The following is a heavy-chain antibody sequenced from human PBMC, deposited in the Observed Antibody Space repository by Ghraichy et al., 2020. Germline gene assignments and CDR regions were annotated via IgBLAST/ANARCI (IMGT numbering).Heavy chain of an antibody. Sequence: GESLNISCKGSGYMFSNYWIGWVRQMPGKGLEWMGIIYPGDSDTRYSPPFQGQVTISADKSISTAYLQWSSLRASDTATYYCGISKYQWLADHWGQGTLVTVSS. D-gene: IGHD6-19*01. CDR1: GYMFSNYW. V-gene: IGHV5-51*01. CDR2: IYPGDSDT. J-gene: IGHJ4*02. CDR3: GISKYQWLADH.